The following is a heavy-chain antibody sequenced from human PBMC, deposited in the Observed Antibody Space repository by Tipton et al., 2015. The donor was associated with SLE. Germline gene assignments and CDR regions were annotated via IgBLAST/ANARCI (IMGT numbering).Heavy chain of an antibody. V-gene: IGHV3-7*01. CDR3: ARGPRLVVVAATNWYFDL. D-gene: IGHD2-15*01. J-gene: IGHJ2*01. CDR1: GFTFSSYW. Sequence: SLRLSCAASGFTFSSYWMSWVRQAPGKGLEWVANIKQDGSEKYYVDSVKGRFTISRDNAKNSPYLQMNSLRAEDTAVYYCARGPRLVVVAATNWYFDLWGRGTLVTVSS. CDR2: IKQDGSEK.